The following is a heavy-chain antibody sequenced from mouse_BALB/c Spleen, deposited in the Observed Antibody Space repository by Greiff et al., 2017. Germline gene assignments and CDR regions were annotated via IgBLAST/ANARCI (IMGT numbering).Heavy chain of an antibody. Sequence: EVKLQQSGPELVKPGASVKISCKASGYSFTGYFMNWVMQSHGKSLEWIGRINPYNGDTFYNQKFKGKATLTVDKSSSTAHMELRSLASEDSAVYYCAKYGNYQGFAYWGQGTLVTVSA. CDR1: GYSFTGYF. J-gene: IGHJ3*01. D-gene: IGHD2-10*02. V-gene: IGHV1-20*02. CDR3: AKYGNYQGFAY. CDR2: INPYNGDT.